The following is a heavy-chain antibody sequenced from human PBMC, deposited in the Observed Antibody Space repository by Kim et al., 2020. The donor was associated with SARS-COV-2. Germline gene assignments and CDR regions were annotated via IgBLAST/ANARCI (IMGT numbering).Heavy chain of an antibody. CDR2: IYYSGST. CDR1: GGSVSSGSYY. CDR3: ARVKVVVVPAAIGGWY. D-gene: IGHD2-2*01. Sequence: SETLSLTYTVSGGSVSSGSYYWSWIRQPPGKGLEWIGYIYYSGSTNYNPSLKSRVTISVDTSKNQFSLKLSSVTAADTAVYYCARVKVVVVPAAIGGWY. J-gene: IGHJ2*01. V-gene: IGHV4-61*01.